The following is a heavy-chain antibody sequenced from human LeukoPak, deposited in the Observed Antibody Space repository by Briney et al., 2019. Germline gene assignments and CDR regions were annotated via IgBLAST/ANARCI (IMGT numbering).Heavy chain of an antibody. J-gene: IGHJ4*01. D-gene: IGHD3-22*01. CDR2: INAGNGNT. Sequence: ASVKVSCKPSGYTFTHYAMHWVGQAPGQRLEWMGWINAGNGNTKYSQKFQGRVTITRDTSASTSYMELSSLTSEDTAVYYCVRGYYYHSSGSYPYYFDYWGQGTLVTVSS. CDR3: VRGYYYHSSGSYPYYFDY. CDR1: GYTFTHYA. V-gene: IGHV1-3*01.